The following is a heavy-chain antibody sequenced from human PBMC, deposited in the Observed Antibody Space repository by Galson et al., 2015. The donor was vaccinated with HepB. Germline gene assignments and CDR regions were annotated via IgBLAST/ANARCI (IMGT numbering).Heavy chain of an antibody. CDR3: ANGVATIFGVAGLDAFDI. V-gene: IGHV1-2*02. Sequence: SVKVSCKASGYTFTDYYVHWVRQAPGQGLEWMGWISPNSGGTSYAQRFQGRVTMTRDTSISSAYMELSRLTSEDTAVYYCANGVATIFGVAGLDAFDIWGQGTMVTVSS. J-gene: IGHJ3*02. CDR2: ISPNSGGT. D-gene: IGHD3-3*01. CDR1: GYTFTDYY.